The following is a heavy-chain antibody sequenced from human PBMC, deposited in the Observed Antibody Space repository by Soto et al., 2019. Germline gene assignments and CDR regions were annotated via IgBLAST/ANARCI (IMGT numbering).Heavy chain of an antibody. J-gene: IGHJ5*02. CDR2: IFSNDEK. CDR1: GFSLSNATMG. Sequence: QVTLKESGPVLVKPTETLTLTCTASGFSLSNATMGVSWIRQPPGKDLEWLAHIFSNDEKSYSSSLESSLTISKDTSESQVVLSMTNIDLVDTASYCCARMFFETTGLYRYLWFDPWGQGTRVTVS. D-gene: IGHD3-16*02. CDR3: ARMFFETTGLYRYLWFDP. V-gene: IGHV2-26*01.